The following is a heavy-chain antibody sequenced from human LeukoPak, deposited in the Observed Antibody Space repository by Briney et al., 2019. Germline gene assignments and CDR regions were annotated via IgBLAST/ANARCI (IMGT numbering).Heavy chain of an antibody. V-gene: IGHV3-48*02. J-gene: IGHJ4*02. CDR3: ARDSPPAAYDSSHHIDY. CDR1: GFTFSNYV. Sequence: GGSLRLSCAASGFTFSNYVMSWVRQAPGKGLEWVSYINHNGEMIFYPDFVKGRFTISRDNAKNSLYLQMNSLRDEDTAVYYCARDSPPAAYDSSHHIDYWGQGTLVTVSS. CDR2: INHNGEMI. D-gene: IGHD3-22*01.